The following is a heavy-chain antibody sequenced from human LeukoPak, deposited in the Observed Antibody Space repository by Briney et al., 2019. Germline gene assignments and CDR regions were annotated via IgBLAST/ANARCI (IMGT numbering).Heavy chain of an antibody. V-gene: IGHV4-39*07. Sequence: PSETLSLTCTVSGGSISSNIYYWGWIRQSPGKGLEWIANIYYTGSTYYNPSLKSRVTISVDASKNQFSLKLSSVTAADTAVYYCARSGGDSGWAFYYFDYWGQGTLVTVSS. CDR1: GGSISSNIYY. CDR3: ARSGGDSGWAFYYFDY. D-gene: IGHD5-12*01. J-gene: IGHJ4*02. CDR2: IYYTGST.